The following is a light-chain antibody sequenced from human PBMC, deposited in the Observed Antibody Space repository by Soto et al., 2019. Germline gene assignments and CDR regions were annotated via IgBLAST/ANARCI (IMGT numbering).Light chain of an antibody. V-gene: IGLV2-14*01. J-gene: IGLJ2*01. CDR2: DVS. Sequence: QSVLTQPASVSGSPGQSSTISFTGTSSDVGGYNYVSWYQQHPGKAPKLMIYDVSNRPSEVSNRFSGSKSGNTASLTISGLQGEDEADYYCSSYTSSSTLVFGGGTKVTVL. CDR1: SSDVGGYNY. CDR3: SSYTSSSTLV.